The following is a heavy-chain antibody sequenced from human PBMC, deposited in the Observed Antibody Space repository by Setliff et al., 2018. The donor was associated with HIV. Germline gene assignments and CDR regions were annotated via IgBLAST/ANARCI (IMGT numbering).Heavy chain of an antibody. Sequence: GGSLRLSCAASGFTFRSYTMNWVRQAPGKGLEWVSYISSSSSTIYYADSVKGRFTISRDNAKNSLYLQMNSLRAEDTAVYYCARARGSSWLFYYMDVWGKGTTVTVSS. V-gene: IGHV3-48*01. CDR1: GFTFRSYT. J-gene: IGHJ6*03. CDR3: ARARGSSWLFYYMDV. D-gene: IGHD6-13*01. CDR2: ISSSSSTI.